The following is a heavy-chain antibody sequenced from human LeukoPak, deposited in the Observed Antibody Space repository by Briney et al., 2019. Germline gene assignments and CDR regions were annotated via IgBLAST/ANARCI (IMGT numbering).Heavy chain of an antibody. CDR2: IIPIFGTA. V-gene: IGHV1-69*01. Sequence: GSSVKVSCKASGGTFSSYAISWVRQAPGQGLEWMGGIIPIFGTANYAQKFQGRVTITADESTSTAYMELSSLRSEDTAVYYCAREETEAAMVTSGHYYYYMDVWGKGTTVTVSS. D-gene: IGHD5-18*01. CDR3: AREETEAAMVTSGHYYYYMDV. CDR1: GGTFSSYA. J-gene: IGHJ6*03.